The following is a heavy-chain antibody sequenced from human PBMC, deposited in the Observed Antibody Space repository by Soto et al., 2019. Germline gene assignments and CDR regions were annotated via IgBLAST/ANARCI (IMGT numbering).Heavy chain of an antibody. CDR3: AKDMYTGIAVAGLDY. J-gene: IGHJ4*02. Sequence: PGGSLRLSCAASGFTFSSYGMHWVRQAPGKGLEWVAVISYDGSNKYYADSVKGRFTISRDNSKNTLYLQMNSLRAEDTAVYYCAKDMYTGIAVAGLDYWGQGTLVTVSS. CDR2: ISYDGSNK. D-gene: IGHD6-19*01. CDR1: GFTFSSYG. V-gene: IGHV3-30*18.